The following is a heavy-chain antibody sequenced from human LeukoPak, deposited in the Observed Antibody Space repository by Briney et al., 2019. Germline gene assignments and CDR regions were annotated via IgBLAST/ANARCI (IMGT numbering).Heavy chain of an antibody. CDR2: IYHTGGT. V-gene: IGHV4-38-2*02. Sequence: SETLSLTCTVSGYSISSGYYWGWIRQPPGKGPEWIGGIYHTGGTFYSPSLESRVTISVDTSKNHFSLRLSSVTAADTALYYCARITTVTGYYFDYWGQGTLVTVSS. CDR1: GYSISSGYY. CDR3: ARITTVTGYYFDY. D-gene: IGHD4-17*01. J-gene: IGHJ4*02.